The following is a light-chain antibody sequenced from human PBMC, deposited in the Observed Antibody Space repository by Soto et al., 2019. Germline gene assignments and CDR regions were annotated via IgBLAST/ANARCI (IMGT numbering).Light chain of an antibody. CDR2: ENN. CDR3: QSYDTSNHVV. Sequence: NFMLTQPHSVSESPGKMVTISCTGSSDSIASNSVQWYQQRPGSAPTTVIYENNERPSGVPHRFSGSIDRSSNSASLTISGLKPEDEADYYCQSYDTSNHVVFGGGTKLTVL. J-gene: IGLJ2*01. V-gene: IGLV6-57*02. CDR1: SDSIASNS.